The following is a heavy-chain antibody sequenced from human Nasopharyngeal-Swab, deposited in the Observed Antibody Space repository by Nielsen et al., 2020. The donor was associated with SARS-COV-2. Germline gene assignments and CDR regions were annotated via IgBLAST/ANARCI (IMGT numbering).Heavy chain of an antibody. D-gene: IGHD3-3*01. V-gene: IGHV3-21*01. CDR3: ARGTVFGVANGMDV. CDR1: GFTFSTYA. J-gene: IGHJ6*02. Sequence: GGSLRLSCAASGFTFSTYAMYWVRQAPGKGLEWVSSIGRYGTDIFHADSVKGRFSVFRDAANKSIYLQMRSLRAEDTAVYYCARGTVFGVANGMDVWGQGTTVTVSS. CDR2: IGRYGTDI.